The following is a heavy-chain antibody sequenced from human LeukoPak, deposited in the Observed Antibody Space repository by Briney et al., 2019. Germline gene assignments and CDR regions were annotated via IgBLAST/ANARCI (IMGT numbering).Heavy chain of an antibody. Sequence: GGSLRLSCTASGFTFGDYAMSWFRQAPGKGLEWVGFIRSKAYGGTTEYAASVKGRFTISRDDSKSIAYLQMNSLKTEDTAVYYCTRDYDQTYYNDSSGYSSYYYYGMDVWGQGTTVTVSS. CDR3: TRDYDQTYYNDSSGYSSYYYYGMDV. CDR2: IRSKAYGGTT. D-gene: IGHD3-22*01. J-gene: IGHJ6*02. V-gene: IGHV3-49*03. CDR1: GFTFGDYA.